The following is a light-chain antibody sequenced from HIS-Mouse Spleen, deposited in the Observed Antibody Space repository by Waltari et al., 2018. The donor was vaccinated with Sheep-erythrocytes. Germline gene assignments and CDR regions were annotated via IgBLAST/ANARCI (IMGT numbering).Light chain of an antibody. J-gene: IGKJ4*01. CDR3: QQYYSTLT. CDR1: QSVLYSSNNKNY. Sequence: IVMTQSPDSLAAALGARAPINCKACQSVLYSSNNKNYLAWYQQKPGQPPKLLIYWASTREAGVPDRFSGSGSGTDFTRTISSLQAEDVAVYYCQQYYSTLTFGGGTKVEIK. CDR2: WAS. V-gene: IGKV4-1*01.